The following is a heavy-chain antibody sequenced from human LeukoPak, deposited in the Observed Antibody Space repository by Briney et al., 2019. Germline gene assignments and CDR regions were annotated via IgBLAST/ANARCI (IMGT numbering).Heavy chain of an antibody. J-gene: IGHJ4*02. V-gene: IGHV3-48*03. D-gene: IGHD2-2*01. CDR2: ISSSGSTI. CDR1: GFTFSSYE. CDR3: AREGPYCSSTSCYAFDY. Sequence: PGGSLRLSCAASGFTFSSYEMNWVRQAPGKGLEWVSYISSSGSTIYYADSVKGRFTISRDNAKNSLYLQMNSLRAEDTAVYYCAREGPYCSSTSCYAFDYWGQGTLVTVSS.